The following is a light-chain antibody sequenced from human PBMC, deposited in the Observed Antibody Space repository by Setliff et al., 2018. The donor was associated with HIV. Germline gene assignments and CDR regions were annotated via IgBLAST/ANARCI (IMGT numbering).Light chain of an antibody. CDR2: DVD. CDR1: SNDVGSYDR. J-gene: IGLJ1*01. V-gene: IGLV2-11*01. Sequence: QSALAQPRSVSGSPGQSVTISCTGTSNDVGSYDRVSWYQQIPGKAPKRIISDVDKRPSGVPDRLSGSKSGDTASLTISGLQASVYADYYCCSYAFKYTLIFGIGTKVTVL. CDR3: CSYAFKYTLI.